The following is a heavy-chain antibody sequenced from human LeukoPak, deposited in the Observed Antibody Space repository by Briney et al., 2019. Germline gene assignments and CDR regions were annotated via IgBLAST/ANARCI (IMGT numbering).Heavy chain of an antibody. CDR3: AREKTYYYDSSGYYQRNYFDY. CDR1: GGSISSYY. V-gene: IGHV4-4*07. CDR2: KYTSGST. D-gene: IGHD3-22*01. J-gene: IGHJ4*02. Sequence: PSETLSLTCTVSGGSISSYYWSWIRQPAGTGLERIGRKYTSGSTNYNPSLKSRVTISVDKSKNQFSLKLSSVTAADTAVYYCAREKTYYYDSSGYYQRNYFDYWGQGTLVTVSS.